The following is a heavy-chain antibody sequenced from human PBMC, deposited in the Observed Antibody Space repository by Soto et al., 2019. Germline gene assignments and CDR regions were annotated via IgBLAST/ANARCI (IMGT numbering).Heavy chain of an antibody. J-gene: IGHJ6*02. D-gene: IGHD2-21*02. Sequence: EVQLVESGGGLVKPGGSLRLSCAASGFTFGPYTMNWVRQAPGKGLEWVSSIGTTSSYIYYADSVRGRFTISRDNARDSLYLQMSSLRAEDTAVYYCARVMCGDCSTYYYYSMDVWGQGTTVTVSS. V-gene: IGHV3-21*01. CDR3: ARVMCGDCSTYYYYSMDV. CDR1: GFTFGPYT. CDR2: IGTTSSYI.